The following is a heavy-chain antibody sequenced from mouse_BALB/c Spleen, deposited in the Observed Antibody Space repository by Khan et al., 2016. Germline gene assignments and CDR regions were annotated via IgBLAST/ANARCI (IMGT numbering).Heavy chain of an antibody. CDR3: MRYGNYWYFDV. Sequence: EVQLLETGGGLVQPGGSRGLSCEGSGFTFSGFWMSWVRQTPGKTLEWIGDINSDGSAINYAPSIKDRFTIFRDNDKSTLYLQMSNVRSEDTATXVCMRYGNYWYFDVWGAGTTVTVSS. CDR2: INSDGSAI. V-gene: IGHV11-2*02. CDR1: GFTFSGFW. D-gene: IGHD2-1*01. J-gene: IGHJ1*01.